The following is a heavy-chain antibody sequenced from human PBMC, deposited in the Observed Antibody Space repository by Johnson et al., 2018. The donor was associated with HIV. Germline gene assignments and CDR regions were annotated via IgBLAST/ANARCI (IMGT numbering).Heavy chain of an antibody. CDR2: IFSVGNT. Sequence: VKPGGSLRLSCETSRFTFDDYAMHWVRQAPGKGLEWVSLIFSVGNTYYADSVKGRFTISRDNSKNTLYLQMNSLRAEDTAVYYCAKDWYNWNDGGGYDAFDIWGQGTMVTVSS. J-gene: IGHJ3*02. CDR1: RFTFDDYA. CDR3: AKDWYNWNDGGGYDAFDI. V-gene: IGHV3-NL1*01. D-gene: IGHD1-1*01.